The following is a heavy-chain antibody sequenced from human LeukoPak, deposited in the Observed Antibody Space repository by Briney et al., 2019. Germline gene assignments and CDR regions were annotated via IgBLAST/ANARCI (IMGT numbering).Heavy chain of an antibody. V-gene: IGHV3-30*18. D-gene: IGHD2-21*02. Sequence: GGSLRLSCAASGFTFSSYGTHWVRQAPGKGLEWVAVISYDGSNKYYADSVKGRFTISRDSSKNTLYLQMNSLRAEDTAVYYCAKDSCGGDCYSFDYWGQGTLVTVSS. CDR3: AKDSCGGDCYSFDY. CDR1: GFTFSSYG. CDR2: ISYDGSNK. J-gene: IGHJ4*02.